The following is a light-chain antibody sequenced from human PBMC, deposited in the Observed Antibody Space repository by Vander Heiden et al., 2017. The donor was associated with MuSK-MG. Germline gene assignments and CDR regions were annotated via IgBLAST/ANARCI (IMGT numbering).Light chain of an antibody. CDR1: QSVSSY. CDR3: QQRSNWPALT. CDR2: DAS. V-gene: IGKV3-11*01. J-gene: IGKJ4*01. Sequence: EIVLTQSPATMSLSPGERATLSCRASQSVSSYLAWYQQKPGQAPMLLIYDASNRATGIPARFSGSGSVTDFTLTISSLEPEDFAVYYCQQRSNWPALTFGGGTKVEIK.